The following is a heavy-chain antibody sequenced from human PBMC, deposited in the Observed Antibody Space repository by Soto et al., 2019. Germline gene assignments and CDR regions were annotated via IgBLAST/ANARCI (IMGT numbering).Heavy chain of an antibody. CDR1: GFTFSSYA. V-gene: IGHV3-23*01. CDR3: AKVPSPYLGELSFLFSDYYYYMDV. D-gene: IGHD3-16*02. Sequence: GGSLRLSCAASGFTFSSYAMSWVRQAPGKGLEWVSAISGSGGSTYYADSVKGRFTISRDNSKNTLYLQMNSLRAEDTAVYYCAKVPSPYLGELSFLFSDYYYYMDVWGKGTTVTVSS. CDR2: ISGSGGST. J-gene: IGHJ6*03.